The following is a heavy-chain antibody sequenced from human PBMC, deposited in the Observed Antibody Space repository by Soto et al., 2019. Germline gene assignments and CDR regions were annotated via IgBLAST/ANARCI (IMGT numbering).Heavy chain of an antibody. CDR1: GGSFSYYY. Sequence: PSETLSLTCSVYGGSFSYYYWIRIRQPPGKGLEWIGEINHSGSTNYNPSLKSRVTISVHTSKNQFSLKLSSVTAADTAVYYCARARKGSGSDYYYHYGMDVWGKGTTVTVSS. CDR3: ARARKGSGSDYYYHYGMDV. D-gene: IGHD3-3*01. CDR2: INHSGST. V-gene: IGHV4-34*01. J-gene: IGHJ6*04.